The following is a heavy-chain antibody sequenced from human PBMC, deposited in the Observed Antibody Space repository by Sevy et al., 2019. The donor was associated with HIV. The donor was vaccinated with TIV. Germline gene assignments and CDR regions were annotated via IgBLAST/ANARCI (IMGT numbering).Heavy chain of an antibody. D-gene: IGHD1-26*01. J-gene: IGHJ5*02. CDR1: GYSFASYG. Sequence: ASVKISCKASGYSFASYGISWVRQAPEQGLEWMGWVTPYNGNKKYAEKLQGRVSMTTDTSTSTGYMELRSLRSDDTAVYYCARCLGGLRPWEYNWFDPWGQGTLVTVSS. CDR2: VTPYNGNK. CDR3: ARCLGGLRPWEYNWFDP. V-gene: IGHV1-18*01.